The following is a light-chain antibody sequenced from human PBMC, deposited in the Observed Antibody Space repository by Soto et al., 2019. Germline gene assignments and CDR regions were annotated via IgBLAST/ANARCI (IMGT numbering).Light chain of an antibody. J-gene: IGKJ1*01. CDR2: EAS. CDR1: QSTSTW. V-gene: IGKV1-5*03. CDR3: QQYITYPCA. Sequence: DIQMTQSPSTLSASVGGRVTITCRASQSTSTWLAWYQQRPGKTPKLLISEASKLESGVPSRFSGSGSGTEFTLTISSLQPDDFATYYCQQYITYPCACGKGTKVEIK.